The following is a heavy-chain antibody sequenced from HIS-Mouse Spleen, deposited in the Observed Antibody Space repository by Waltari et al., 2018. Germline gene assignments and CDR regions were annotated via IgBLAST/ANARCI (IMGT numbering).Heavy chain of an antibody. D-gene: IGHD6-19*01. CDR2: ISYDGSNK. Sequence: QVQLVESGGGVVQPGRSLRLSCAASGFTFSSYGMHWVRQAPGKGLEWVAVISYDGSNKSYADSGKGRFTISRDNSKNTLYLQMNSLRAEDTAVYYCAKASSGWLDYWGQGTLVTVSS. CDR3: AKASSGWLDY. J-gene: IGHJ4*02. V-gene: IGHV3-30*18. CDR1: GFTFSSYG.